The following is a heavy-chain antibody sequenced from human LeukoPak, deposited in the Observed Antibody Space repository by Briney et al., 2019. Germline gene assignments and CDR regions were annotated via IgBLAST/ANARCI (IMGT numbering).Heavy chain of an antibody. CDR2: INHSGST. CDR3: ARILEIVGATTGWFDP. V-gene: IGHV4-34*01. D-gene: IGHD1-26*01. CDR1: GGSFSGYY. J-gene: IGHJ5*02. Sequence: SETLSLTCAVYGGSFSGYYWSWIRQPPGKGLEWIGEINHSGSTNYNPSLKSRVTISVDTSKNQFSLKLSSVTAADTAVYYCARILEIVGATTGWFDPWGQGTLVTVSS.